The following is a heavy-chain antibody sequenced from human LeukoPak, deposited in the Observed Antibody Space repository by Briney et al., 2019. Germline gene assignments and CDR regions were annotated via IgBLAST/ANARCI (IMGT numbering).Heavy chain of an antibody. D-gene: IGHD6-19*01. CDR1: GFTFSTYS. J-gene: IGHJ4*02. CDR2: ISSSSSTI. V-gene: IGHV3-48*04. Sequence: GGSLRLSCAASGFTFSTYSMNWVRQAPGKGLEWVSYISSSSSTIYYADSVKGRFTISRDNAKNSLYLQMNSLRAEDTAVYYCARGAVAGTRLNYFDYWGQGTLVTVSS. CDR3: ARGAVAGTRLNYFDY.